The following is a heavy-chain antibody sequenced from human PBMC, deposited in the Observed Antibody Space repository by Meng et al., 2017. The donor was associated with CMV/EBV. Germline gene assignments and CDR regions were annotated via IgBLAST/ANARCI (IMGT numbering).Heavy chain of an antibody. CDR1: GFTFSSYS. Sequence: GESLKISCAASGFTFSSYSMNWVRQAPGKGLEWVSSISSSSSYIYYADSVKGRFTISRDNAKNSLYLQMNSLRAEDTAVYYCARRYCSNTSCPPYYGMDVWGQGTTVTVSS. CDR2: ISSSSSYI. V-gene: IGHV3-21*01. CDR3: ARRYCSNTSCPPYYGMDV. D-gene: IGHD2-2*01. J-gene: IGHJ6*02.